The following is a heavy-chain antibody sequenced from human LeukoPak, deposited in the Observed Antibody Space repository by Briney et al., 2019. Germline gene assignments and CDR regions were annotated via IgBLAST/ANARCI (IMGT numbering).Heavy chain of an antibody. Sequence: GASVKVSCKASGYTFTSYDINWVRQATGQGLEWMGWINTDNGDTKYSQKFQGRVTITRDTSASTAYMELSSLRSEDTAVYYCATRPGIAVAGFDFWGQGTLVTVSS. D-gene: IGHD6-19*01. CDR3: ATRPGIAVAGFDF. CDR2: INTDNGDT. CDR1: GYTFTSYD. J-gene: IGHJ4*02. V-gene: IGHV1-3*04.